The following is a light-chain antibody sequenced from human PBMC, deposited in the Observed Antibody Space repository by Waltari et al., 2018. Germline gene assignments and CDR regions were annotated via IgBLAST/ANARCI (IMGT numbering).Light chain of an antibody. CDR3: KRGRA. CDR1: HDISYF. Sequence: DIQMIQSSSSLSASVGDRVTITCRASHDISYFLAWYQPRPGEVPKLLISFASALQSGVPSRFSGGGSGTHFTLTIRSLHPEDVATYYCKRGRAFGQGTKVEI. V-gene: IGKV1-27*01. J-gene: IGKJ1*01. CDR2: FAS.